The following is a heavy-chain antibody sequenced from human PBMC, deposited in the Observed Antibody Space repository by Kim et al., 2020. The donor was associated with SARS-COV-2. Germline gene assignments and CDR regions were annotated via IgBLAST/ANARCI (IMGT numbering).Heavy chain of an antibody. D-gene: IGHD5-12*01. CDR3: ARAIDGYNWAPDY. Sequence: SETLSLTCTVSGDSISRGDAYWSWIRQPPGKGLEWIGFIFYRGTTYYNPSLKSRLTLSLDTAKNQFSLKLNSVTAADTAVYYCARAIDGYNWAPDYWGQGTLVTVSS. J-gene: IGHJ4*02. CDR2: IFYRGTT. V-gene: IGHV4-30-4*01. CDR1: GDSISRGDAY.